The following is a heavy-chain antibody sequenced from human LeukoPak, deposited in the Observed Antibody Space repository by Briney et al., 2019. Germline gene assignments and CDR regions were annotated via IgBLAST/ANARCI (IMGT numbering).Heavy chain of an antibody. J-gene: IGHJ4*02. CDR1: GFTVSNNY. D-gene: IGHD6-13*01. CDR2: CGTDGDT. Sequence: GGSLRLSCAASGFTVSNNYMSWVRQAPGKGLEWVSACGTDGDTYYADSVRGRFTISRDNARNTAYLQMSSLRAEDTAVYYCAQKTPGTHPFDYWGQGTLVTVSS. V-gene: IGHV3-53*01. CDR3: AQKTPGTHPFDY.